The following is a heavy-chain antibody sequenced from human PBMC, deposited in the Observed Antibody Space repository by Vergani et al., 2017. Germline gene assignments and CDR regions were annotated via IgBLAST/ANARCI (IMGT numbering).Heavy chain of an antibody. Sequence: EVQLVESGGGLVQPGGSLRLSCAASGFTFSSYWMHWVRQAPGKGLVWVSRINGDGSSTSYADSVKGRITIPRDNAKNTLYLQMNSLRAEDTAVYYCVRVGVGTTDFDYWGQGTLVTVSS. J-gene: IGHJ4*02. CDR1: GFTFSSYW. CDR3: VRVGVGTTDFDY. CDR2: INGDGSST. D-gene: IGHD1-26*01. V-gene: IGHV3-74*01.